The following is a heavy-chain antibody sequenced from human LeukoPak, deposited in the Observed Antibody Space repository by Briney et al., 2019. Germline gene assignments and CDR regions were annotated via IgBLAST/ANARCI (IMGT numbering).Heavy chain of an antibody. CDR3: ARGRVSSSTWYSTCYYFFYMDF. V-gene: IGHV4-34*01. Sequence: SETLSLTCGVYGGSFNGYYWNWIRQPPGQGLEWIGEINHSGSTNYNSSLKSRVTISVDRSKKQFSLKLTSVTAADTAVYFCARGRVSSSTWYSTCYYFFYMDFWGKGTTVTVSS. CDR1: GGSFNGYY. J-gene: IGHJ6*03. D-gene: IGHD4-11*01. CDR2: INHSGST.